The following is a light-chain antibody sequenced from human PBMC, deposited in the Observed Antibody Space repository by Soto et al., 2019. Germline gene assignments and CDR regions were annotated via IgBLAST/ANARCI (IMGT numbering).Light chain of an antibody. J-gene: IGKJ1*01. Sequence: DVVVTQSPLSLPVTLGQPASISCRSSQSLVSSDGNTYLNWFQQRPGQSPRRLIYKVSDRDSGVPDRFSGRGSGTDFTLKISRVEAEDVGIYYCMQGTHWPWTFGQGTKAEIK. CDR2: KVS. CDR1: QSLVSSDGNTY. CDR3: MQGTHWPWT. V-gene: IGKV2-30*01.